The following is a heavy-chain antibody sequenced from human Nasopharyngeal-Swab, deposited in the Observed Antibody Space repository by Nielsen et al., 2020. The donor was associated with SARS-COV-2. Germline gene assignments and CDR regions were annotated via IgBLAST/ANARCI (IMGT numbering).Heavy chain of an antibody. Sequence: GGSLRLSCSASRFTFSSYAMHWVRQAPGKGLEYVSAISSNGGSTYYADSVKGRFTISRDNSKNTLYLQMSSLRAEDTAVYYCAPPAGDAFDIWGQGTMVTVSS. CDR3: APPAGDAFDI. CDR2: ISSNGGST. J-gene: IGHJ3*02. CDR1: RFTFSSYA. D-gene: IGHD6-13*01. V-gene: IGHV3-64D*06.